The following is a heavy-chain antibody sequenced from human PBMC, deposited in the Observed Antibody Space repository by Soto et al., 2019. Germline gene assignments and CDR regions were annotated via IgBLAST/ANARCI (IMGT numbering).Heavy chain of an antibody. D-gene: IGHD1-26*01. V-gene: IGHV1-3*01. J-gene: IGHJ4*02. CDR2: INAGTGNT. CDR3: ARGGGSYPGY. CDR1: GYTFTNYA. Sequence: ASVKVSCKTSGYTFTNYAIHWVRQAPGQSLEWMGWINAGTGNTDYSQRLQGRVTITRDTSANTAYMELSSLQSEDTAFYYCARGGGSYPGYWGQGTLVTVSS.